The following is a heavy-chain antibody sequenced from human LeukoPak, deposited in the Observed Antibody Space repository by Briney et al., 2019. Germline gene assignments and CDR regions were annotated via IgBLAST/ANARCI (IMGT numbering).Heavy chain of an antibody. CDR2: IYYSGST. Sequence: SETLSLTCTVSGGSISSYYWSWIRQPPGKGLEWIGYIYYSGSTNYNPSLKSRVTVSVDTSKNQFSLKLSSVTAADTAVYYCARRSPFFGMDVWGQGTTVTVSS. CDR3: ARRSPFFGMDV. V-gene: IGHV4-59*08. J-gene: IGHJ6*02. CDR1: GGSISSYY.